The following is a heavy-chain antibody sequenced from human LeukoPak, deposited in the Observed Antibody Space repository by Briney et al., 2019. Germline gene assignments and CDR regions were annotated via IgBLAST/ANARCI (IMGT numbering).Heavy chain of an antibody. V-gene: IGHV3-21*01. Sequence: GGSLRLSCAASAFTFSSYTMDWVRQAPGKGLEWVPSISSGSSYIYYADSVKGRFTISRDNAKISLYLQMNSLRAEDTAVYYCARELRSGSSQDGYFDYWGQGTLVTVSS. CDR2: ISSGSSYI. CDR1: AFTFSSYT. D-gene: IGHD3-10*01. CDR3: ARELRSGSSQDGYFDY. J-gene: IGHJ4*02.